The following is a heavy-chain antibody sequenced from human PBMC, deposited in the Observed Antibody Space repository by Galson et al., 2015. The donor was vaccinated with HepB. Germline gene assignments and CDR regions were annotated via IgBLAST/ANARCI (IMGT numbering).Heavy chain of an antibody. CDR1: GGTFSSYA. J-gene: IGHJ5*02. CDR2: IIPIFGTA. CDR3: ARAIVVVTAILNWFDP. D-gene: IGHD2-21*02. V-gene: IGHV1-69*13. Sequence: SVKVSCKASGGTFSSYAISWVRQAPGQGLEWMGGIIPIFGTANYAQKFQGRVTITADESTSTAYMEMSSLRSEDTAVYYCARAIVVVTAILNWFDPWGQGTLVTVSS.